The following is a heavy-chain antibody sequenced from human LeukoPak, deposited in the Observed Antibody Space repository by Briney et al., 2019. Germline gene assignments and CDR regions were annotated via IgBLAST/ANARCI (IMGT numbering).Heavy chain of an antibody. D-gene: IGHD1/OR15-1a*01. CDR3: ARGTVPNAFDI. V-gene: IGHV4-4*07. J-gene: IGHJ3*02. CDR1: GGSISTYY. Sequence: SETLSLTCTVSGGSISTYYWSWIRQPAGKGLEWIGRIYTSGSTNYNPSPKSRVTMSVDTSKSQFSLKLSSVTAADTAVYFCARGTVPNAFDIWGQGTMVTVS. CDR2: IYTSGST.